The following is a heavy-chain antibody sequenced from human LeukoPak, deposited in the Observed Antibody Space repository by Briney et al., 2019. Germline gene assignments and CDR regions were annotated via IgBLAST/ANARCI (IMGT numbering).Heavy chain of an antibody. CDR3: ARVVPDSSGYYLADY. Sequence: ASVKVSCKASGGTFSSYAISWVRQAPGQGLEWMGGIIPIFGTANYAQKFQGRVTITADESTSTAYMELSSLRSEDTAVYYCARVVPDSSGYYLADYWGQGTLVTVSS. CDR2: IIPIFGTA. J-gene: IGHJ4*02. D-gene: IGHD3-22*01. V-gene: IGHV1-69*01. CDR1: GGTFSSYA.